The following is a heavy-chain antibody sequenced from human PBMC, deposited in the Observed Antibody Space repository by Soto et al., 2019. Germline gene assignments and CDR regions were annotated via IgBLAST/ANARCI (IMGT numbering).Heavy chain of an antibody. V-gene: IGHV3-43*01. J-gene: IGHJ4*02. Sequence: GSLRLSCAASGFTFDDYTMHWVRQAPGKGLEWVSLISWDGGSTYYADSVKGRFTISRDNSKNSLYLQMNSLRTEDTALYYCAKDYYDFWSGYYGIDYWGQGTLVTVS. CDR2: ISWDGGST. CDR1: GFTFDDYT. D-gene: IGHD3-3*01. CDR3: AKDYYDFWSGYYGIDY.